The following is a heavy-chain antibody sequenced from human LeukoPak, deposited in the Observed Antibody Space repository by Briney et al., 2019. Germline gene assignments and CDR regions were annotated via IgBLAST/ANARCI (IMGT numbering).Heavy chain of an antibody. D-gene: IGHD6-13*01. CDR3: ARDPPLIAAAGTGAVDY. J-gene: IGHJ4*02. CDR1: GFTFSSYS. V-gene: IGHV3-48*01. Sequence: GGSLRISCAASGFTFSSYSMNWVRQAPGKGLEWVSYISSSSSTIYYADSVKGRFTISRDNAKNSLYLQMNSLRAEDTAVYYCARDPPLIAAAGTGAVDYWGQGTLVTVSS. CDR2: ISSSSSTI.